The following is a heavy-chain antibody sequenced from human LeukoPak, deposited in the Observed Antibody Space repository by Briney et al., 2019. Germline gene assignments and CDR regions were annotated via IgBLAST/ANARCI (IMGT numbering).Heavy chain of an antibody. Sequence: SETLSLTCTVSGGSISSYYWSWIRQPPGKGLEWIGYIYYSGSTNYNPSLKSRVTISVDTSKNQFSLKLSSVTAADTAVYYCAGRARIAAAGPGAWFDPWGQGTLVTVSS. V-gene: IGHV4-59*08. J-gene: IGHJ5*02. D-gene: IGHD6-13*01. CDR1: GGSISSYY. CDR2: IYYSGST. CDR3: AGRARIAAAGPGAWFDP.